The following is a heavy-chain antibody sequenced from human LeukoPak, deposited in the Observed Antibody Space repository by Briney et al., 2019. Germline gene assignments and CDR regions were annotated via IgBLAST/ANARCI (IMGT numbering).Heavy chain of an antibody. CDR2: IKQDGSEK. Sequence: PGGSLRLSCEASGFTFSTYWMSWVRQPPGKGLEWVANIKQDGSEKYYMDSVKGRFTISRDNAKNSLYLQMNSLRAEDTAVYYCARAFWIGTEGYWGQGTLVTVSS. J-gene: IGHJ4*02. CDR1: GFTFSTYW. V-gene: IGHV3-7*01. CDR3: ARAFWIGTEGY. D-gene: IGHD3-3*01.